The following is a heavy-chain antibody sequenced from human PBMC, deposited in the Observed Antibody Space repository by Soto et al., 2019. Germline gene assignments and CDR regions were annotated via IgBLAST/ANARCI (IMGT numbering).Heavy chain of an antibody. D-gene: IGHD1-26*01. J-gene: IGHJ4*02. Sequence: QVQLQQWGAGLLKPSETLSLTCAVYGGSFSGYYWSWIRQPPGKGLEWIGEINHSGSTNYNPSLKSRVPISVDTSKNQFSLKLSSVTAADTAVYYCARYSGSYSSGFDYWGQGTLVTVSS. CDR3: ARYSGSYSSGFDY. V-gene: IGHV4-34*01. CDR2: INHSGST. CDR1: GGSFSGYY.